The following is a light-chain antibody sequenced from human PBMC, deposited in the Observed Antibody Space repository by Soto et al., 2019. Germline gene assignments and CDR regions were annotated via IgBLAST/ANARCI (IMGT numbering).Light chain of an antibody. CDR2: DVS. J-gene: IGLJ1*01. V-gene: IGLV2-11*01. CDR3: CSYAGSRYV. Sequence: SALTQPRSVSGSPGQSVTISCTGTSSDVGGYNYVSWYQQHPGKAPKLMIYDVSKRPSGVPDRFSGSKSGNTASLTISGLQAEDEADYYCCSYAGSRYVFGTGTKVTV. CDR1: SSDVGGYNY.